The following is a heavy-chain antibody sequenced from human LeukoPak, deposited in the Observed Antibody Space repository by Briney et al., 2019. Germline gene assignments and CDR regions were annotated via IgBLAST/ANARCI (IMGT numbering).Heavy chain of an antibody. J-gene: IGHJ4*02. V-gene: IGHV3-33*07. Sequence: GGSLRLSCAASGFIFSNYGMCWVRQAPGKGLEWVTFIENDGSNKYYADSVRGRFTISRDNSRNTLYLQMNSLRAEDTAVYYCARWVCSSTSCYYFDYWGQGTLVVVSS. CDR2: IENDGSNK. CDR3: ARWVCSSTSCYYFDY. CDR1: GFIFSNYG. D-gene: IGHD2-2*01.